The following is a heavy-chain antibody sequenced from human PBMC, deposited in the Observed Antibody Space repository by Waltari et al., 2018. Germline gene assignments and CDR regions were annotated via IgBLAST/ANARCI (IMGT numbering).Heavy chain of an antibody. CDR1: GFTFSNYG. CDR2: LSYDGGNK. J-gene: IGHJ4*02. D-gene: IGHD6-19*01. CDR3: AKDGSGWYSAGLDY. V-gene: IGHV3-30*18. Sequence: QVQLVESGGGVVQPGRFLRLSGAGSGFTFSNYGMQWVRQAPGKGLEWVAVLSYDGGNKFYADSVKGRFTISRDNSNNTLYLQMSSLRTEDTGVYYCAKDGSGWYSAGLDYWGQGTLVTVSS.